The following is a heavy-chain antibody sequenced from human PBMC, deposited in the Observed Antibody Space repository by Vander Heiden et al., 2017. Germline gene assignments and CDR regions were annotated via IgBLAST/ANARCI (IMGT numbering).Heavy chain of an antibody. CDR2: ISWNSGSI. CDR1: GFPFDDYA. CDR3: AKGISYDSSGYPRD. Sequence: EVQLVESGGGLVQPGRSLRLSCAASGFPFDDYAMHWVRQAPGKGLEWVSGISWNSGSIGYADSVKGRFTISRDNAKNSLYLQMNSLRAEDTALYYCAKGISYDSSGYPRDWGQGTLVTVSS. V-gene: IGHV3-9*01. D-gene: IGHD3-22*01. J-gene: IGHJ4*02.